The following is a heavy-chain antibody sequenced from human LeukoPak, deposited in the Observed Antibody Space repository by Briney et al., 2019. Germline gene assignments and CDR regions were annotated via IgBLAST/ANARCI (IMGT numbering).Heavy chain of an antibody. J-gene: IGHJ3*02. Sequence: SVKLSCKASGGTFSSYAISWVRQAPGQGLEWMGRIIPILGIANYAQKFQGRVTITADKSTSTAYMKLSSLRSEDTAVYYCARFASSSRGDAFDIWGQGTMVTVSS. V-gene: IGHV1-69*04. CDR2: IIPILGIA. D-gene: IGHD6-13*01. CDR3: ARFASSSRGDAFDI. CDR1: GGTFSSYA.